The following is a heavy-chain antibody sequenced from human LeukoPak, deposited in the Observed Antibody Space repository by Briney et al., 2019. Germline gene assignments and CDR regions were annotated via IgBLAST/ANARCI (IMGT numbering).Heavy chain of an antibody. J-gene: IGHJ6*02. D-gene: IGHD6-19*01. Sequence: GGSLRLSCAASGFTFSSYAMNWVRQAPVKGLEWVSSISGSGVSGRGGRTFYADSVKGRFTISRDNSKNTFYLQMSSLRADDTAIYYCAKGVAVGEGYYYYGMDVWGQGTRVTVS. CDR1: GFTFSSYA. CDR2: ISGSGVSGRGGRT. CDR3: AKGVAVGEGYYYYGMDV. V-gene: IGHV3-23*01.